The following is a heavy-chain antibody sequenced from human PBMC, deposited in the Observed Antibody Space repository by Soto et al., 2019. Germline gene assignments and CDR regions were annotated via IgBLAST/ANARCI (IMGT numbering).Heavy chain of an antibody. J-gene: IGHJ6*02. D-gene: IGHD2-2*01. V-gene: IGHV3-48*02. CDR1: GFTFSSYS. CDR3: AIGGYCISTSCYGYYYYGMDV. CDR2: ISSSSSTI. Sequence: PGGSLRLSCAASGFTFSSYSMNWVRQAPGKGLEWVSYISSSSSTIYYADSVKGRFTISRDNAKNSLYLQMNSLRDEDTAVYYCAIGGYCISTSCYGYYYYGMDVWGQGTTVTVSS.